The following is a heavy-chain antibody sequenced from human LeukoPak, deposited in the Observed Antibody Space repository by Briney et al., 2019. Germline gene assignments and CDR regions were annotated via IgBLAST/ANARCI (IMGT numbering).Heavy chain of an antibody. CDR3: AKGEYGGVHSNWFDP. D-gene: IGHD2-8*02. CDR2: IGGSGGST. Sequence: PGRSLRLSCAASGFTFSNFAMSWVRQAPGKGLEGVSVIGGSGGSTYYADSVKGRFTISRDNSNNTLYLQMTSLTADDTAVYYCAKGEYGGVHSNWFDPWGQGTLVTVSS. CDR1: GFTFSNFA. V-gene: IGHV3-23*01. J-gene: IGHJ5*02.